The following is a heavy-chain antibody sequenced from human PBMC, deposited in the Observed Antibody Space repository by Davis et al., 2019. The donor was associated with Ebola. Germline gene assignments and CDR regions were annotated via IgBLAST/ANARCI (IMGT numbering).Heavy chain of an antibody. Sequence: SETLSLTCAVSGGSISSSTWWSWVRQSPGKGLEWIGEIYPSGNTNYNPSLKSRVTISVDRSKNQFSLKLNSVTAADTAVYYCARPLATSGRAYDAFDIWGQGTMVTVSS. CDR1: GGSISSSTW. J-gene: IGHJ3*02. CDR2: IYPSGNT. CDR3: ARPLATSGRAYDAFDI. D-gene: IGHD6-13*01. V-gene: IGHV4-4*02.